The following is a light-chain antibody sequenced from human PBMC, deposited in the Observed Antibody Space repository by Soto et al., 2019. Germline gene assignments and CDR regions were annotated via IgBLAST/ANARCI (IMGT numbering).Light chain of an antibody. CDR3: QAWYGSTASVV. Sequence: SYELTQPPSVSVSPGQTASITCSGAKLGDKYACWYQQKPGQSPVLVIYQDSKRPSGIPERFSGSNSGNTATLTISGTQAMDEADYYCQAWYGSTASVVFGGGTKVTVL. V-gene: IGLV3-1*01. CDR1: KLGDKY. J-gene: IGLJ2*01. CDR2: QDS.